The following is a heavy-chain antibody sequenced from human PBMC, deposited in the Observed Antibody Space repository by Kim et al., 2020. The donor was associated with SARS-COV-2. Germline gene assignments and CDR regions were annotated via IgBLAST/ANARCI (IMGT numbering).Heavy chain of an antibody. CDR3: ARDRSTSDFWSGYQNYFDY. V-gene: IGHV3-48*03. CDR1: GFTFSSYE. J-gene: IGHJ4*02. CDR2: ISSSGSTI. Sequence: GGSLRLSCAASGFTFSSYEMNWVRQAPGKGLEWVSYISSSGSTIYYADSVKGRFTISRDNAKNSLYLQMNSLRAEDTAVYYCARDRSTSDFWSGYQNYFDYWGQGTLVTVSS. D-gene: IGHD3-3*01.